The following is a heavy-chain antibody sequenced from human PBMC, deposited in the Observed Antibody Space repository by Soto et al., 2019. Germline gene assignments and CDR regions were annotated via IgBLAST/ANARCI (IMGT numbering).Heavy chain of an antibody. V-gene: IGHV1-46*01. D-gene: IGHD2-2*02. CDR3: ARGARYCSSTSCYIRASFWFDP. CDR2: INPSGGST. CDR1: GYTFTSYY. J-gene: IGHJ5*02. Sequence: GASVKVSCKASGYTFTSYYMHWVRQAPGQGLEWMGIINPSGGSTSYAQKFQGRVTMTRDTSTSTVYMELGSLRSEDTAVYYCARGARYCSSTSCYIRASFWFDPWGQGTLVTVSS.